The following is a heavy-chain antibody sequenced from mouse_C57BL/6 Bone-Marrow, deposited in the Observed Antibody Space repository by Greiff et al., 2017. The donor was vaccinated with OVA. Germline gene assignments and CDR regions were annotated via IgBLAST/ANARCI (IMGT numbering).Heavy chain of an antibody. CDR2: INPYNGGT. Sequence: VQLKESGPVLVKPGASVKMSCKASGYTFTDYYMNWVKQSHGKSLEWIGVINPYNGGTSYNQKFKGKATLTVDKSSSTAYMELNSLTSEDSAVYYCARDGYYVDDYWGQGTTLTVSS. CDR3: ARDGYYVDDY. V-gene: IGHV1-19*01. D-gene: IGHD2-3*01. CDR1: GYTFTDYY. J-gene: IGHJ2*01.